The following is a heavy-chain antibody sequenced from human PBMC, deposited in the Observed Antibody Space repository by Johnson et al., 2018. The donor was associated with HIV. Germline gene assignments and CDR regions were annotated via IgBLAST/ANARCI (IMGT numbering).Heavy chain of an antibody. CDR1: GFTFNRYG. V-gene: IGHV3-30*04. D-gene: IGHD1-26*01. Sequence: QMLLVESGGGVVQPGRSLRLACVASGFTFNRYGLHWVRQAPGQGLAWVATTSFDERGKHYPDSVKGRFTISRDNSKNALYLQLNSLRPEDTAVYYCARDGAIAGAATEALDLWGQGTMVIVSS. CDR2: TSFDERGK. J-gene: IGHJ3*01. CDR3: ARDGAIAGAATEALDL.